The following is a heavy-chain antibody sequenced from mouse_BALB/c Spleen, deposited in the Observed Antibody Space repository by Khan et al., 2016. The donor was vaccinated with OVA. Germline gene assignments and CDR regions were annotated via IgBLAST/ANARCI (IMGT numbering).Heavy chain of an antibody. Sequence: QIQLVQSGPELKKPGETVKISCKASGYTFTNYGMNWVKQSPGKALKWMGWINTYTGEPTYADDFKGRFTFSLETSASTAYLQINNLKNEDTATSVCATPSYFSYPLDYWGQGTSVTVSS. D-gene: IGHD2-10*01. CDR3: ATPSYFSYPLDY. V-gene: IGHV9-3-1*01. CDR1: GYTFTNYG. CDR2: INTYTGEP. J-gene: IGHJ4*01.